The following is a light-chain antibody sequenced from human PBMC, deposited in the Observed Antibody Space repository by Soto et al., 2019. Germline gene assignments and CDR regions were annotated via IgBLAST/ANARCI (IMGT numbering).Light chain of an antibody. CDR2: AAS. J-gene: IGKJ4*01. Sequence: DIQMTQSPSSLSASVGDRVTITCRASQSISSYLNWYQQKPGKAPKLLIYAASSLQSGVPSRFSGSGSGTDFTLTISSLQPEDFATYYCQQSYSTRFGGVTKVEIK. CDR3: QQSYSTR. V-gene: IGKV1-39*01. CDR1: QSISSY.